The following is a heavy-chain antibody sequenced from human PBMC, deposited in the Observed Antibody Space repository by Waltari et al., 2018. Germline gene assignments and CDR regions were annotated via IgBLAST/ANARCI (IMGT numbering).Heavy chain of an antibody. Sequence: QVQLQESGPGLVKPSETLSLTCTVSGVSISSYYWRWIRQPAGKGLEWIGRTHTRGSTNYNSSLKSRVTMSVDTSKNQFSLKLTSVTAADTAVYFCARDWRPGTYDFWGGYHYWGQGTLVTVSS. CDR1: GVSISSYY. V-gene: IGHV4-4*07. CDR2: THTRGST. D-gene: IGHD3-3*01. J-gene: IGHJ4*02. CDR3: ARDWRPGTYDFWGGYHY.